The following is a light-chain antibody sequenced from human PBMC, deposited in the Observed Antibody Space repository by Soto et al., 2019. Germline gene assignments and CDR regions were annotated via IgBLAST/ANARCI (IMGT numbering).Light chain of an antibody. CDR2: DAS. V-gene: IGKV3D-15*01. CDR3: QQYNNGHPLT. Sequence: EIVMTKSPGTLSVSPGERATLSGRASQSGSINLAWYQQKPCQAHRLLIYDASTRATGIPARFSGSWSGTELTLTISSLQSKDFAVYYCQQYNNGHPLTCGGGRKVEIK. CDR1: QSGSIN. J-gene: IGKJ4*01.